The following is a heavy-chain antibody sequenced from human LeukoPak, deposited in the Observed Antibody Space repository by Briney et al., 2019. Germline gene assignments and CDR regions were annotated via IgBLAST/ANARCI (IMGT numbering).Heavy chain of an antibody. J-gene: IGHJ6*03. CDR3: ARVRDGYNYYYYYYMDV. Sequence: PSETLSLTCAVYGGSFSGYYWSWIRQPPGKGLEWIGYIYYSGSTNYNPSLKSRVTISVDTSKNQFSLKLSSVTAADTAVYYCARVRDGYNYYYYYYMDVWGKGTMVTVSS. V-gene: IGHV4-59*01. CDR1: GGSFSGYY. D-gene: IGHD5-24*01. CDR2: IYYSGST.